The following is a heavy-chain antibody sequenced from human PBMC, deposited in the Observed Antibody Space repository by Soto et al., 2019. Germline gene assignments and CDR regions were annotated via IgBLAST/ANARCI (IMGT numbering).Heavy chain of an antibody. CDR3: ARVHWFGDRATWFDP. CDR1: GGSIINGGFF. Sequence: QVQLQESGPGLVKPSQTLSLACTVSGGSIINGGFFWGWIRQSPGKSLEWIAYIFYSGSTYYNPSLKSRVTLSVDTSKNRFSLNLMSVTAADTAVYYCARVHWFGDRATWFDPWGPGTLVTVSS. D-gene: IGHD3-10*01. J-gene: IGHJ5*02. CDR2: IFYSGST. V-gene: IGHV4-31*03.